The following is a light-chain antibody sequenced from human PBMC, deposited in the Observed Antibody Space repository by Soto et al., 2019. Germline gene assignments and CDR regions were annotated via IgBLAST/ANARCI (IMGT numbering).Light chain of an antibody. V-gene: IGKV1-6*01. Sequence: AIQMTQSPSSLSASVGDRVTITCRAIQGIRNDLDWFQQKPGKAPKLLIYAASNLQSGVPARFSGSGSGTDFTLTISSLQPDDFATYYCLQKYFYPFTFGPGTKVDIK. CDR2: AAS. CDR3: LQKYFYPFT. CDR1: QGIRND. J-gene: IGKJ3*01.